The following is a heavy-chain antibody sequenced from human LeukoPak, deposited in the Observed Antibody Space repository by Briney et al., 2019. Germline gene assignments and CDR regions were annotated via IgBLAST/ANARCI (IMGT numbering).Heavy chain of an antibody. D-gene: IGHD2-2*01. Sequence: PGGSLRLSCAASGFTFSSYAMSWVRQAPGKGLEWVSAISGSGGSTYYADSVKGRFTISRDNSKNTLYLQMNSLRAEDTAVYYCAKGIVVVPAAMRVGDYFDYWGQGTLVTVSS. V-gene: IGHV3-23*01. CDR2: ISGSGGST. CDR3: AKGIVVVPAAMRVGDYFDY. J-gene: IGHJ4*02. CDR1: GFTFSSYA.